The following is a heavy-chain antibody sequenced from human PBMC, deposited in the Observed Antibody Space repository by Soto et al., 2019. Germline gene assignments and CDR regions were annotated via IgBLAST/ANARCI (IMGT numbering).Heavy chain of an antibody. CDR2: ISAAGDP. CDR1: GFTFRNYD. Sequence: EVQLVESGGGLVQPGVSLRLSCEASGFTFRNYDMHWVRQGTGKGLERVSGISAAGDPDYADSVEGRFTISRENAQNSFLPQMNSLRVGDTAVYYCARTARAFYGLDVWGQGTAVIVPS. D-gene: IGHD2-21*02. V-gene: IGHV3-13*05. J-gene: IGHJ6*02. CDR3: ARTARAFYGLDV.